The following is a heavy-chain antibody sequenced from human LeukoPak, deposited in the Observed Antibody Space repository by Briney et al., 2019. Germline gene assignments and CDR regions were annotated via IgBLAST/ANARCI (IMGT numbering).Heavy chain of an antibody. D-gene: IGHD6-6*01. V-gene: IGHV1-69*13. CDR1: GGIFNSFT. J-gene: IGHJ4*02. CDR3: ARASMISARLSSYYFDY. CDR2: IIPFFGTA. Sequence: GASVKVSCKASGGIFNSFTVNWVRQAPGQGLEWMGGIIPFFGTANYAQKFQGRVTITADESTSTAYMELSSLRSEDTAVYYCARASMISARLSSYYFDYWGQGTLVTVSS.